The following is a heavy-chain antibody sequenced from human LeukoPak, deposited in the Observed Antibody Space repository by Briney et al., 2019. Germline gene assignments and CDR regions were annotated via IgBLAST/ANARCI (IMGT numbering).Heavy chain of an antibody. D-gene: IGHD3-10*01. Sequence: SETLSLTCAIYSESFSGYFWSWIRQPPGKGLEWIGDINHSGTTKYNPSLKSRVTLSIDTSKNQFSLRVNSVTAADTAVYYCARLPLGAFGEVLNFDYWGQGTLVTVSS. CDR2: INHSGTT. V-gene: IGHV4-34*01. CDR1: SESFSGYF. CDR3: ARLPLGAFGEVLNFDY. J-gene: IGHJ4*02.